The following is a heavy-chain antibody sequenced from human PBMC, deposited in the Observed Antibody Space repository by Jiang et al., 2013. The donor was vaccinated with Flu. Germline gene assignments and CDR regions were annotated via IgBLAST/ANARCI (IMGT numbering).Heavy chain of an antibody. J-gene: IGHJ6*02. CDR3: ARDDGYSYGYRYYGMDV. CDR1: GGSISSYY. Sequence: ETLSLTCTVSGGSISSYYWSWIRQPPGKGLEWIGYIYYSGSTNYNPSLKSRVTISVDTSKNQFSLKLSSVTAADTAVYYCARDDGYSYGYRYYGMDVWGQGTTVTVSS. D-gene: IGHD5-18*01. V-gene: IGHV4-59*01. CDR2: IYYSGST.